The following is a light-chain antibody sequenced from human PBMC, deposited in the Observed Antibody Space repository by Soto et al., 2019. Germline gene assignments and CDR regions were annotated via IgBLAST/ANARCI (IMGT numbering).Light chain of an antibody. CDR2: NVR. V-gene: IGLV2-14*03. J-gene: IGLJ2*01. CDR1: DSDVGGYNY. Sequence: QSALTQPASVSGSPGQSITISCTGTDSDVGGYNYVSWYQHHPGNAPIVMIYNVRYRPSVVSNRFSGSKSGNTSFLTISGRQAEDEADYYCSSYTTNGVGVFGGGTKLTVL. CDR3: SSYTTNGVGV.